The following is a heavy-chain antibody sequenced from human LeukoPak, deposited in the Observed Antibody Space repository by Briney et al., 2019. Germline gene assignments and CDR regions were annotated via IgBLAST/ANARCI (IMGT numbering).Heavy chain of an antibody. J-gene: IGHJ4*02. CDR1: GFTFSNYN. CDR3: ARGGGFCGGDCYGIGY. D-gene: IGHD2-21*01. CDR2: ISSSSNTI. V-gene: IGHV3-48*04. Sequence: GGSLRLSCAASGFTFSNYNMNWVRQAPGKGLEWVSYISSSSNTIYYADSVKGRFTISRDDSKNSLYLQMNSLRAEDTAVYYCARGGGFCGGDCYGIGYWGQGTLVTVSS.